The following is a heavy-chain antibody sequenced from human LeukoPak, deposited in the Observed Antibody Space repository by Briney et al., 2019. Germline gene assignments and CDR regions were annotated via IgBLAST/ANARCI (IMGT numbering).Heavy chain of an antibody. D-gene: IGHD3-22*01. CDR1: GFTITNYA. V-gene: IGHV3-23*01. CDR3: ARGEVAVQYYFES. CDR2: LSTSPR. Sequence: SGGSLRLSCAASGFTITNYAMSWVRQGPGKGLEWVSGLSTSPRYADSVRGRFTVSRDHSTNTLYLQMNRLRAEDTAVYYCARGEVAVQYYFESWGQGTLVTVSS. J-gene: IGHJ4*02.